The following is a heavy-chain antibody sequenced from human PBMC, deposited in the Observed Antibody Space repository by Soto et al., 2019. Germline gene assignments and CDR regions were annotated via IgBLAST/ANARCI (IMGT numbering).Heavy chain of an antibody. D-gene: IGHD2-15*01. CDR3: AYLPCSGGSCYWFSFSGMDV. Sequence: QITLKESGPTLVKPTQTLTLTCTFSGFSLSTSGVGVAWIRQPPGKALEWLALIYWYDDKRYRPSLESRITITKDTSKNQVVLTRTNMDSVDTATYYCAYLPCSGGSCYWFSFSGMDVWGQGTTVTVSS. CDR1: GFSLSTSGVG. J-gene: IGHJ6*02. V-gene: IGHV2-5*01. CDR2: IYWYDDK.